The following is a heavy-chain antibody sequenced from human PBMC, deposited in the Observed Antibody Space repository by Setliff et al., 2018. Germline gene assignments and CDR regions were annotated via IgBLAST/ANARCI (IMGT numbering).Heavy chain of an antibody. CDR1: GGIFINYG. CDR3: ATNLNSGSLTPDAFDI. Sequence: ASVKVSCKVSGGIFINYGINWVRQAPGQGLEWMGWISAYNGNTNYAQKLQGRVTMTTDTSTSTAYMELRSLRSDDTAVYYCATNLNSGSLTPDAFDIWGQGTMVTVSS. V-gene: IGHV1-18*01. J-gene: IGHJ3*02. D-gene: IGHD1-26*01. CDR2: ISAYNGNT.